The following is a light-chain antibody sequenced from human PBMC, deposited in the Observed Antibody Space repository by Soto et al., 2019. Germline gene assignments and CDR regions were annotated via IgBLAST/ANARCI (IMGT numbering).Light chain of an antibody. CDR1: QSVLYTSSNQNS. CDR2: WAS. J-gene: IGKJ2*01. Sequence: DIVMTKSPDSLAVSLGERATINCKSSQSVLYTSSNQNSLPWYQQKPGQPPKVLIYWASIRAPGVPDGFRGSGSWTDFTLTISRLQAEDVAVYYCQQYYGAPLTFGQGTKLEIK. CDR3: QQYYGAPLT. V-gene: IGKV4-1*01.